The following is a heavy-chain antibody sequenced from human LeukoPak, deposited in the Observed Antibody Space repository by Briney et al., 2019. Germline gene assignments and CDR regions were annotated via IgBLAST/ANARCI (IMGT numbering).Heavy chain of an antibody. CDR2: IILDSGAT. D-gene: IGHD3-10*01. CDR3: ARVCHLDGECVWCGN. J-gene: IGHJ4*02. V-gene: IGHV1-2*02. CDR1: GYTFTGSA. Sequence: VASVKVSCKASGYTFTGSAMHGVRQAPGQGLEWMGWIILDSGATNYAQKFQGRVTITRDTSNSTAYMELSRLRSEDTAVYYCARVCHLDGECVWCGNWGQGTLVTVSS.